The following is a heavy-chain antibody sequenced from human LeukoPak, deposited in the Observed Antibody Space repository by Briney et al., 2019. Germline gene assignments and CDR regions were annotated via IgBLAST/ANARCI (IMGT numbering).Heavy chain of an antibody. Sequence: GGSLRLSCAASGFSFSNYTMNWVRQAPGKGLEWVSSISSSGGHIYYGDSVKGRFTVSRDNAKNSLYLQMNSLRVEDTAVYYCARPTYCSNTRCYPFDYWGQGTLVTVSS. V-gene: IGHV3-21*06. CDR2: ISSSGGHI. J-gene: IGHJ4*02. CDR1: GFSFSNYT. CDR3: ARPTYCSNTRCYPFDY. D-gene: IGHD2-2*01.